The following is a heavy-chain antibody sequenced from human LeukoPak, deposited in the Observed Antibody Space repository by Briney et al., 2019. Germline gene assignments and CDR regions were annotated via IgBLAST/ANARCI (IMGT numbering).Heavy chain of an antibody. Sequence: GRSLRLSCAASGFTFSSYAMNWVRQAPGKGLEWVATVKKDASEKYYVDSVKGRFTISRDNAKNSLYLQMNSLRVEDTAVYYCASSTWPNPGATSGAFDSWGQGTMVTVSS. V-gene: IGHV3-7*01. J-gene: IGHJ3*02. CDR1: GFTFSSYA. CDR3: ASSTWPNPGATSGAFDS. D-gene: IGHD5-12*01. CDR2: VKKDASEK.